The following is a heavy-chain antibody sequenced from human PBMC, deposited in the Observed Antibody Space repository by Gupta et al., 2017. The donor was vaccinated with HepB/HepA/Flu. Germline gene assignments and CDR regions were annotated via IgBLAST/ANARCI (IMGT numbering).Heavy chain of an antibody. CDR2: ISSSGSTI. Sequence: QVQLVEPGGGLFKPGGPLRLSCAASGFTSGDYNMSWIRQAPGKGLEWVSYISSSGSTIYYADSVKGRFTISRDNAKNSLYLQMNSLRAEDTAVYYCARDPSLHGSSSHFDYWGQGTLVTVSS. CDR1: GFTSGDYN. J-gene: IGHJ4*02. V-gene: IGHV3-11*04. CDR3: ARDPSLHGSSSHFDY. D-gene: IGHD6-6*01.